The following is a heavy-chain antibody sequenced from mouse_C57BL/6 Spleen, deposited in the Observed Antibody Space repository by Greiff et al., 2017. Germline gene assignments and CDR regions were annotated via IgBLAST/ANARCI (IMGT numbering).Heavy chain of an antibody. CDR2: IYPGDGDT. V-gene: IGHV1-80*01. D-gene: IGHD3-2*02. Sequence: VQLQQSGAELVKPGASVKISCKASGYAFSSYWMNWVKQRPGKGLEWIGQIYPGDGDTNYNGKFKGKATLTADKSSSTAYMQLSSLTSEDSAVYFCGRWSSSGPFAYWGQGTLVTVSA. J-gene: IGHJ3*01. CDR1: GYAFSSYW. CDR3: GRWSSSGPFAY.